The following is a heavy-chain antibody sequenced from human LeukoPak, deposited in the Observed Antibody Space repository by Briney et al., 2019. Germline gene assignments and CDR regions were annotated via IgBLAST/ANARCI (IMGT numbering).Heavy chain of an antibody. CDR2: ISNDGGGT. D-gene: IGHD3-22*01. CDR3: ARALYGSSGYYDY. CDR1: GFIFNNYG. J-gene: IGHJ4*02. V-gene: IGHV3-23*01. Sequence: GGSLRLSCAASGFIFNNYGLIWVRQAPGKGLQWVSAISNDGGGTTYADFVKGRFTISRDNSKNTLFLQMSSLRAEDTALYYCARALYGSSGYYDYWGQGILVTVSS.